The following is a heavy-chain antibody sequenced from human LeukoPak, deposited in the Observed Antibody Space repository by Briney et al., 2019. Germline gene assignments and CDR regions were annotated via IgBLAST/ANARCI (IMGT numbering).Heavy chain of an antibody. CDR2: IYTSGST. Sequence: SETLSLTCTVSGGSISSGSYYWSWIRQPAGKGLEWIGRIYTSGSTNYNPSLKSRVTISVDTSKNQFSLKLSSVTAADTAVYYCARLLSGCDDGYFDYWGQGTLVTVSS. J-gene: IGHJ4*02. D-gene: IGHD5-12*01. CDR1: GGSISSGSYY. V-gene: IGHV4-61*02. CDR3: ARLLSGCDDGYFDY.